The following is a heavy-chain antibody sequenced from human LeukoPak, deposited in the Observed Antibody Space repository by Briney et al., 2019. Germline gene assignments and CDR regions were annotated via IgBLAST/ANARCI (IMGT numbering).Heavy chain of an antibody. V-gene: IGHV4-39*01. CDR2: IYYSGST. J-gene: IGHJ4*02. CDR3: ARQLWHQRCYFDY. Sequence: SETLSLTCTVSGGSISSSSYYWGWIRQPPGKGLEWIGSIYYSGSTYYNPSLKSRVTISVDTSKNQFSLKLSSVTAADMAVYYCARQLWHQRCYFDYWGQGTLVTVSS. CDR1: GGSISSSSYY. D-gene: IGHD5-18*01.